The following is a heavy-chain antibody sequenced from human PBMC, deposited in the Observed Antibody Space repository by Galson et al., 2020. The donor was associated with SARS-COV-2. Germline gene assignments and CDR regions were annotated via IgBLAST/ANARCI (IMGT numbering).Heavy chain of an antibody. Sequence: ETSETLSLTCAVSGGSISSGDYSWNWIRQPPGRGLEWIGNIYHSGSTNYNPSLKSRVTMSVDRSKNQFSLKLSSVTAADTAFYYCARVGDITIIGGSRRPDAFDIWGQGTMVSVSS. V-gene: IGHV4-30-2*01. CDR2: IYHSGST. D-gene: IGHD3-22*01. J-gene: IGHJ3*02. CDR1: GGSISSGDYS. CDR3: ARVGDITIIGGSRRPDAFDI.